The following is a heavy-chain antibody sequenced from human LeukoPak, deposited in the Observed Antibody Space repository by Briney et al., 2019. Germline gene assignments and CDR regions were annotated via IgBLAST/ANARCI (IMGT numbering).Heavy chain of an antibody. Sequence: GGSLRLSCAASGFTFSSYSMNWVRQAPGKGLEWVSHITASGTAMFYADSVKGRFTISRVNSKNTLDLQMNSLRAEDTAVYYCAKVGAYYYDTSAYYPPHFDYWGQGTLVTVSS. CDR1: GFTFSSYS. CDR2: ITASGTAM. V-gene: IGHV3-23*01. D-gene: IGHD3-22*01. CDR3: AKVGAYYYDTSAYYPPHFDY. J-gene: IGHJ4*02.